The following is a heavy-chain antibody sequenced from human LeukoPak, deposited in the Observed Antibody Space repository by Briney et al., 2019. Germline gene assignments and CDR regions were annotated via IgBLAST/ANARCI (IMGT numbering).Heavy chain of an antibody. D-gene: IGHD3-22*01. Sequence: GGSLRLSCAASRFTFSSYWMTWVRQAPGKGLEWVANIKQDGSEKHYVDSAQGRFTISRDNAKNSLYLQMNSLRAEDTAVYYCARDVGYDSSGSYPYYFDYWGLGTLVTVSS. J-gene: IGHJ4*02. CDR1: RFTFSSYW. CDR2: IKQDGSEK. V-gene: IGHV3-7*05. CDR3: ARDVGYDSSGSYPYYFDY.